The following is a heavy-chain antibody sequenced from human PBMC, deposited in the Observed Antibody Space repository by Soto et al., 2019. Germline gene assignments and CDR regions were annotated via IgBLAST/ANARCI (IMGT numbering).Heavy chain of an antibody. CDR1: GYDFIKYG. CDR2: ISPNNGNT. Sequence: QVHLVQSGPEVKKPGASVKVSCKASGYDFIKYGISWLRQAPGQGPEWVGWISPNNGNTRYAEKFQDRATVTTDTSTSTVYKELRSLRSDDTAVYYCARDDIVVVVAPPRWFDPWGQGTRVTVSS. CDR3: ARDDIVVVVAPPRWFDP. V-gene: IGHV1-18*01. J-gene: IGHJ5*02. D-gene: IGHD2-15*01.